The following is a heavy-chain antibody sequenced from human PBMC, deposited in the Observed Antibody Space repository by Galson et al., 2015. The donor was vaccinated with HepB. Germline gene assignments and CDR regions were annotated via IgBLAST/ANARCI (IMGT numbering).Heavy chain of an antibody. Sequence: SLRLSCAASGFTFSGNSMSWVRQAPGKGLEWVAGISGTGVTTYYAGSVKGRFTISRDNSKNTLYLQMSSLRAEDTAVYYCVRKTPVWFGELSRGDYGMDVWGQGTTVTVSS. V-gene: IGHV3-23*01. J-gene: IGHJ6*02. CDR2: ISGTGVTT. CDR3: VRKTPVWFGELSRGDYGMDV. D-gene: IGHD3-10*01. CDR1: GFTFSGNS.